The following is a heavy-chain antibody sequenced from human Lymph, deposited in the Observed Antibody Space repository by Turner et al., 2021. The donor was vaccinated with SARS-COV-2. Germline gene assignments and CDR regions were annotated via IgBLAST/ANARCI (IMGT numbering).Heavy chain of an antibody. CDR3: AKEGDTAMVNFDY. CDR1: GFTFSSYA. Sequence: EVQLLESGGGLVQPGGYLRLSCAASGFTFSSYAMSWVRQAPGKGREWVSAISGSGGSTYYADSVKGRFTISRDNSKNTLYRQMNSLRAEDTAVYYCAKEGDTAMVNFDYWGQGTLVTVSS. D-gene: IGHD5-18*01. CDR2: ISGSGGST. J-gene: IGHJ4*02. V-gene: IGHV3-23*01.